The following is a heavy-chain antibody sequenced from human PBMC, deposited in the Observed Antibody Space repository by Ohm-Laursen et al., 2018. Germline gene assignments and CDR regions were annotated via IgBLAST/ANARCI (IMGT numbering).Heavy chain of an antibody. CDR2: INPNSGGT. Sequence: GASVKVSCKASGYTFTSYDINWVRQATGQGLERMGWINPNSGGTNYAQKFQGRVTMTRDTSISTAYMELSRLRSDDTAVYYCARDVIGLVVITHSPLDYWGQGTLVTVSS. J-gene: IGHJ4*02. D-gene: IGHD3-22*01. CDR3: ARDVIGLVVITHSPLDY. V-gene: IGHV1-2*02. CDR1: GYTFTSYD.